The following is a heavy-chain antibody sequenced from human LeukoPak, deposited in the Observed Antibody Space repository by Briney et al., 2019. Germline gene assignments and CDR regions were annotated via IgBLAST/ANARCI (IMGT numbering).Heavy chain of an antibody. CDR2: ISNSGGTT. J-gene: IGHJ4*02. V-gene: IGHV3-23*01. CDR3: AKVKLATVGGRGFDY. CDR1: GFTFSSYA. D-gene: IGHD4-11*01. Sequence: PGGSLRLSCAASGFTFSSYAMSWVRQAPGKGLEWVSGISNSGGTTYYADSVKGRLTISRDNSKNTLYLHMNSLRPEDTAVYYCAKVKLATVGGRGFDYWGQGTLVTVSS.